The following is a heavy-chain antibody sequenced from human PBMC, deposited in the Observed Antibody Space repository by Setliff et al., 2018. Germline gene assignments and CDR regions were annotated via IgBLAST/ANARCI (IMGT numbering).Heavy chain of an antibody. CDR2: IYYSGST. V-gene: IGHV4-31*01. CDR3: ARCSGSYDAFDI. Sequence: TLSLTCTVSGGSISSGGYYWSWIRQHPGMGLEWIGYIYYSGSTYHNPSLKTLVTISVDTSKNQFSLKLSSVTAADTAVYYCARCSGSYDAFDIRGQGTMVTVSS. D-gene: IGHD1-26*01. J-gene: IGHJ3*02. CDR1: GGSISSGGYY.